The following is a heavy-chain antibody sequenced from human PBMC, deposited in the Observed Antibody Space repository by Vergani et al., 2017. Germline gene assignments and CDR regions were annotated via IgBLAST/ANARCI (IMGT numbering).Heavy chain of an antibody. D-gene: IGHD6-19*01. Sequence: EVQLLESGGGLVQPGGSLRLSCAASGFTFSSYAMSWVRQAPGKGLEWVSAISGSGGSTYYADSGEGRFTISRDNSKNTLYLQMNSLRAEDTAVYYCAKASVGGWYMFRVAAFDIWGQGTMVTVSS. CDR3: AKASVGGWYMFRVAAFDI. CDR1: GFTFSSYA. CDR2: ISGSGGST. V-gene: IGHV3-23*01. J-gene: IGHJ3*02.